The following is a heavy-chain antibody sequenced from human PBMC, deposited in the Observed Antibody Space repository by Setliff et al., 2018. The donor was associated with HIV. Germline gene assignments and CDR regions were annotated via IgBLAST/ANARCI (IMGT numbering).Heavy chain of an antibody. D-gene: IGHD3-22*01. Sequence: LRLSCAASGFTFSSYTMNWVRQAPGKGLEWISYISSSGSSIYLANSVKGRFIISRDNAKNALYLQMNSLRAEDTAVYYCARDWGEHYDSSGFSSWGQGTRVTVS. CDR1: GFTFSSYT. J-gene: IGHJ5*02. CDR3: ARDWGEHYDSSGFSS. CDR2: ISSSGSSI. V-gene: IGHV3-48*04.